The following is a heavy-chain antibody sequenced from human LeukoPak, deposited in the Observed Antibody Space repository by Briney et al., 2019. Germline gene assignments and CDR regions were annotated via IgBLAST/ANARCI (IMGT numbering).Heavy chain of an antibody. D-gene: IGHD3-16*02. CDR1: GGSISSYY. J-gene: IGHJ4*02. Sequence: PSETLSLTCNVSGGSISSYYWSWIRQPPGKGLEWIGYISYSGSTNYNPSLKSRVTISVDTSKNQFSLKQSSVTAADTAVYYCARYVWGSYPTFEDYWGQGTLVTVSS. CDR2: ISYSGST. V-gene: IGHV4-59*01. CDR3: ARYVWGSYPTFEDY.